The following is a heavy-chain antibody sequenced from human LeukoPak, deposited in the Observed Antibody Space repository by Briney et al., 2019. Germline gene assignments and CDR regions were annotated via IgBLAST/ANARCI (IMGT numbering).Heavy chain of an antibody. V-gene: IGHV1-69*01. CDR1: GGTFSSYA. J-gene: IGHJ5*02. D-gene: IGHD3-10*01. Sequence: SVKVSCKASGGTFSSYAISWVRQAPGQGLEWMGGIIPIFGTANYAQKFQGRVTITADESTSTAYMELSSLRSEDTAVYYCARGVTMVWGVTSTGNWFDPWGQGTLVTVSS. CDR2: IIPIFGTA. CDR3: ARGVTMVWGVTSTGNWFDP.